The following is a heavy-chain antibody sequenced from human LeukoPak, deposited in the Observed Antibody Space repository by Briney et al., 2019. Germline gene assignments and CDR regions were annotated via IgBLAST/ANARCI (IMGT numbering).Heavy chain of an antibody. CDR1: GGSISSGGYY. CDR2: IYYSGST. CDR3: ARANWNFANENYGMDV. J-gene: IGHJ6*02. Sequence: SQTLSLTCTVSGGSISSGGYYWSWIRQHPGKGLEWIGFIYYSGSTYYTPSLKSRVTISVDTSKNQFSLKLSSVTAADTAVYYCARANWNFANENYGMDVWGQGTTVTVSS. D-gene: IGHD1-7*01. V-gene: IGHV4-31*03.